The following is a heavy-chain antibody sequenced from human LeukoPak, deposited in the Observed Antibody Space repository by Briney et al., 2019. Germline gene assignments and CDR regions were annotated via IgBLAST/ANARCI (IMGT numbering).Heavy chain of an antibody. V-gene: IGHV1-8*01. CDR1: GYTFTSYD. D-gene: IGHD3-22*01. CDR3: ASSYDTSGYYPLDY. CDR2: MNPNSGNT. Sequence: ASVKVSCKASGYTFTSYDINWVRQATGQGLEWMGWMNPNSGNTGYAQKFQGRVTMTRNTSISTAYMELSSLRSEDTAVYYCASSYDTSGYYPLDYWGQGTLVTVSS. J-gene: IGHJ4*02.